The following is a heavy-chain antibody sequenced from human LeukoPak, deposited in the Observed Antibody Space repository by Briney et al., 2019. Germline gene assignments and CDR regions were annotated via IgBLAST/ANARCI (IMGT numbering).Heavy chain of an antibody. Sequence: SGAPSLTCTGSGGSLRSFYWGLVRQPPGEGLGGVGYIYYSGSTNYNPSLKSRVTISVDTSKNQFSLKLSSVTAADTAVYYCASYDSSGYYSHFDYWGQGTLVTVSS. V-gene: IGHV4-59*01. CDR1: GGSLRSFY. J-gene: IGHJ4*02. D-gene: IGHD3-22*01. CDR3: ASYDSSGYYSHFDY. CDR2: IYYSGST.